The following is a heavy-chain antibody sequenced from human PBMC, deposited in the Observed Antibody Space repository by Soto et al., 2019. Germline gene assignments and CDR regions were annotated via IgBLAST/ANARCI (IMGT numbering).Heavy chain of an antibody. D-gene: IGHD5-12*01. CDR1: GFTFSSYS. Sequence: LRLSCAASGFTFSSYSMNWVRQAPGKGLEWVSSISSSSSYIYYADSVKGRFTISRDNAKNSLYLQMNSLRAEDTAVYYCARDNGARGYSGYEDFDYWGQGTLVTVSS. V-gene: IGHV3-21*01. CDR2: ISSSSSYI. CDR3: ARDNGARGYSGYEDFDY. J-gene: IGHJ4*02.